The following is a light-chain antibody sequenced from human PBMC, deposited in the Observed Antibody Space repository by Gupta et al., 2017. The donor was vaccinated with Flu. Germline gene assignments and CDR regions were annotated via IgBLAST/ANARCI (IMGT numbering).Light chain of an antibody. J-gene: IGKJ5*01. CDR2: HAS. Sequence: AIQLTQSPSSLSAYVGDRVTITYRASQGIGIALAWYQQKPGKAPKVLISHASSLESGVPSRFSGSGSGTDFTLTISSLQPEDFATYYCQQFNNYPTFGQGTRLEIK. CDR3: QQFNNYPT. CDR1: QGIGIA. V-gene: IGKV1D-13*01.